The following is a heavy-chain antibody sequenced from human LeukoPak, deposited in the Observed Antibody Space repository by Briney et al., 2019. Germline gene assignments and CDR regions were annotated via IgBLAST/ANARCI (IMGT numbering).Heavy chain of an antibody. V-gene: IGHV1-24*01. J-gene: IGHJ4*02. CDR1: GYTLTELS. CDR2: FDPEDGEV. D-gene: IGHD6-19*01. Sequence: ASVKVSCKVSGYTLTELSMHWVRQAPGKGLEWMGGFDPEDGEVIFAQKFQGRVTMTEDTSTDTAYMELTRLTSEDTAVYYCATIFYPSAVFGHWGQGTLVTVSS. CDR3: ATIFYPSAVFGH.